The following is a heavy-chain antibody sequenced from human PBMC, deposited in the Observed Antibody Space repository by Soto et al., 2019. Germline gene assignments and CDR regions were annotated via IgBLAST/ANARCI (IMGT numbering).Heavy chain of an antibody. CDR2: INHSGST. V-gene: IGHV4-34*01. Sequence: SETLSLTCAVYGGSFSGYYWSWIRQPPGRGLEWIGEINHSGSTNYNPSLKSRVSISVGTSNNQFSLKLSSVTAADTAVYYCARGRGDGYNQHWYFDLWGRGTLVTVSS. J-gene: IGHJ2*01. D-gene: IGHD3-10*01. CDR1: GGSFSGYY. CDR3: ARGRGDGYNQHWYFDL.